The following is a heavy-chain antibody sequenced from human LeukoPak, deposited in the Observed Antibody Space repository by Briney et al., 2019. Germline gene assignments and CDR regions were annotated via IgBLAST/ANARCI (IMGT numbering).Heavy chain of an antibody. CDR1: GFSFSAYP. CDR3: AKDKAGSTAYYFDY. V-gene: IGHV3-23*01. J-gene: IGHJ4*02. Sequence: GGSLSLSCAASGFSFSAYPMGWVRQAPGGGRQWLSGISASGDVTFHADRVKGRFAISRDNSKNTLYLQMNSLRAEDTAIYYCAKDKAGSTAYYFDYWGQGTQVTVSS. CDR2: ISASGDVT. D-gene: IGHD6-13*01.